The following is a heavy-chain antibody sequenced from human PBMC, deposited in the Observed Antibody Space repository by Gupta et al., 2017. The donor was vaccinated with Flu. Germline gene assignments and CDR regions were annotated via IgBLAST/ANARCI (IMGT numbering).Heavy chain of an antibody. CDR2: ISGSGGST. J-gene: IGHJ5*02. D-gene: IGHD5-18*01. V-gene: IGHV3-23*01. Sequence: EVQLLESGGGLVQPGGSMRLSCAASGFTFSSDAMSWVARATGKGLEWVSAISGSGGSTYYADSVKGRFTISRDNSKNTLYLQMNSLRAEDTAVYYCAKSDGYSYGPSGEWFDPWGQGTLATVSS. CDR1: GFTFSSDA. CDR3: AKSDGYSYGPSGEWFDP.